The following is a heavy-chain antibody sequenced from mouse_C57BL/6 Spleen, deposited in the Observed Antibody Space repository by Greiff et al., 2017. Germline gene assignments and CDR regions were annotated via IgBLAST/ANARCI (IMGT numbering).Heavy chain of an antibody. V-gene: IGHV1-54*01. CDR2: INPGSGGT. Sequence: QVQLQQSGAELVRPGTSVKVSCKASGYAFTNYLIEWVKQRPGQGLEWIGVINPGSGGTNYNEKFKGKATLTADKSSSTAYMQLSSLTSEDSAVYFCARRDYYGSSLYWYFDVWGTGTTVTVSS. D-gene: IGHD1-1*01. CDR1: GYAFTNYL. J-gene: IGHJ1*03. CDR3: ARRDYYGSSLYWYFDV.